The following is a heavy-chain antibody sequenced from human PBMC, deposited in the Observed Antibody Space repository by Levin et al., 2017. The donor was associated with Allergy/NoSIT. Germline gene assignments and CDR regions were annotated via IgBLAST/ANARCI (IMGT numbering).Heavy chain of an antibody. CDR2: IYYSGST. J-gene: IGHJ4*02. Sequence: PGGSLRLSCTVSGGSISSSSYYWGWIRQPPGKGLEWIGSIYYSGSTYYNPSLKSRVTISVDTSKNQFSLKLSSVTAADTAVYYCARFAARFDWGQGTLVTVSS. D-gene: IGHD6-6*01. CDR1: GGSISSSSYY. CDR3: ARFAARFD. V-gene: IGHV4-39*01.